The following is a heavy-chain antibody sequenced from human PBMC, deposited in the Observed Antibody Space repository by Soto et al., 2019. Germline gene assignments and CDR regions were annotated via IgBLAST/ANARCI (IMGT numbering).Heavy chain of an antibody. CDR3: ARGGRRGSGWLSPFYY. CDR2: INHSGST. V-gene: IGHV4-34*01. Sequence: PSEILSLTCAVYGGSFSGYYWSWIRQPPGKGLEWIGEINHSGSTNYNPSLKSRVTISVDTSKNQFSLKLSSVTAADTAVYYCARGGRRGSGWLSPFYYWGKGSLVTVSS. D-gene: IGHD6-19*01. CDR1: GGSFSGYY. J-gene: IGHJ4*02.